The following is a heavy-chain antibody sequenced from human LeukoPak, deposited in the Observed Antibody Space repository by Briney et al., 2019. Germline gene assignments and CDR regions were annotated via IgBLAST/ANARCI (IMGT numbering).Heavy chain of an antibody. CDR1: GFTFSSYG. V-gene: IGHV3-30*02. CDR2: IRYDGSNK. CDR3: VKDITGYSSSWYFDY. D-gene: IGHD6-13*01. Sequence: GGSLRLSCAASGFTFSSYGMHWVRQAPGKGLEWVAFIRYDGSNKYYADSVKGRFTISRDNSKNTLYLQMNSLRPEDTAVYYCVKDITGYSSSWYFDYWGQGTLVTVSS. J-gene: IGHJ4*02.